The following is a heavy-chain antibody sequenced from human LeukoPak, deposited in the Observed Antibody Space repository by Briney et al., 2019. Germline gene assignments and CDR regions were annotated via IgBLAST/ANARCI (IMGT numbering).Heavy chain of an antibody. CDR2: IYYSGST. J-gene: IGHJ4*02. CDR3: AREGMGIEAGTVDY. V-gene: IGHV4-59*01. CDR1: GGSISSYY. D-gene: IGHD1/OR15-1a*01. Sequence: SETLSLTCTVSGGSISSYYWTWIRQPPGKGLEWIGYIYYSGSTSYNPSLKSRVTISVDTSKNQFSLKLSSVTAADTAVYYCAREGMGIEAGTVDYWGPGTLVTVSS.